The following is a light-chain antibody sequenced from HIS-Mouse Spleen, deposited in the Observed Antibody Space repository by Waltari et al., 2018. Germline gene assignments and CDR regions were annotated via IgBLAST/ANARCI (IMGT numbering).Light chain of an antibody. Sequence: SYELTQPPSVSVSPGQTARHTCSGAALPKKCASWYQQKSGQAPVLVIYEDSKRPSGIPERFSGSSSGTMATLTISGAQVEDEADYYCYSTDSSGNHRVFGGGTKLTVL. CDR2: EDS. J-gene: IGLJ2*01. CDR3: YSTDSSGNHRV. V-gene: IGLV3-10*01. CDR1: ALPKKC.